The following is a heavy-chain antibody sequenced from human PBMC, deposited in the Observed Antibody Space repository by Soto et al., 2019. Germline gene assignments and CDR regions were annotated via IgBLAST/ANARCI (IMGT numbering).Heavy chain of an antibody. J-gene: IGHJ2*01. CDR1: GGTFSTNA. Sequence: QVQLVQSGAEVKKPGSSVKVSCKASGGTFSTNAISWVRQAPGQGLEWMGGITPLFGTANYAQKFQGRVTITAVESTTTAYMELSSLRSEDTAVYYCAQTLGLAVAGPGRVDLWGRGTLITVSS. D-gene: IGHD6-19*01. CDR2: ITPLFGTA. V-gene: IGHV1-69*12. CDR3: AQTLGLAVAGPGRVDL.